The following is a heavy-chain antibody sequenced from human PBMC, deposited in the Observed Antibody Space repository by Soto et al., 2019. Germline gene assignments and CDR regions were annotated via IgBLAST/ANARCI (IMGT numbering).Heavy chain of an antibody. CDR3: AKDSSSWAHDYYGMDV. CDR1: GFTFSSYG. CDR2: ISYDGSNK. Sequence: LRLSCAASGFTFSSYGMHWVRQAPGEGLEWVAVISYDGSNKYYADSVKGRFTISRDNSKNTLYLQMNSLRAEDTAVYYCAKDSSSWAHDYYGMDVWGQGTTVTVSS. D-gene: IGHD6-13*01. J-gene: IGHJ6*02. V-gene: IGHV3-30*18.